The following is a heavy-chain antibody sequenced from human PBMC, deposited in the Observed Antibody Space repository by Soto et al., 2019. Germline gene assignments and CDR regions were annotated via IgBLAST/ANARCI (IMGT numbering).Heavy chain of an antibody. CDR2: IYYSGSI. J-gene: IGHJ5*02. D-gene: IGHD6-13*01. CDR3: VRHRNSRGSWYRVDP. CDR1: NGSISSSDYY. Sequence: SETLSLTCTVSNGSISSSDYYWGWIRQPPGKGLEWIATIYYSGSIYYNPSLKGRISISVDTSKNQFSLKLSSVTAADTAVYYGVRHRNSRGSWYRVDPWGQGTLVTVSS. V-gene: IGHV4-39*01.